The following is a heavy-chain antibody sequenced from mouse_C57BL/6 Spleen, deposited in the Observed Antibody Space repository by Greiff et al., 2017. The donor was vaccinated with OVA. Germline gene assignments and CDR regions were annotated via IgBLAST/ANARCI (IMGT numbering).Heavy chain of an antibody. CDR3: TREDLANWGLFDY. CDR2: IDPETGGT. J-gene: IGHJ2*01. V-gene: IGHV1-15*01. D-gene: IGHD4-1*01. Sequence: VQLQQSGAELVRPGASVTLSCKASGYTFTDYEMHWVKQTPVHGLEWIGAIDPETGGTAYNQKFKGKAILTADKSSSTAYMELRSLTSEDSAVYYCTREDLANWGLFDYWGQGTTLTVSS. CDR1: GYTFTDYE.